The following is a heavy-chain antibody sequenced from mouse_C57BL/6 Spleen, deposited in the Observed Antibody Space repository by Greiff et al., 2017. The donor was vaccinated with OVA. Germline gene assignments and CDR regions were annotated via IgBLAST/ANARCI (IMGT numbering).Heavy chain of an antibody. CDR2: IYPGSGNT. D-gene: IGHD4-1*01. V-gene: IGHV1-66*01. Sequence: VQLQQSGPELVKPGASVKLSCKASGYSFTSYYIHWVKQRPGQGLEWIGWIYPGSGNTKYNEKFKGKATLTADTSSSTAYMQLSSLTSEDSAVYYCARTGTEAYFDYWGQGTTLTVSS. CDR3: ARTGTEAYFDY. CDR1: GYSFTSYY. J-gene: IGHJ2*01.